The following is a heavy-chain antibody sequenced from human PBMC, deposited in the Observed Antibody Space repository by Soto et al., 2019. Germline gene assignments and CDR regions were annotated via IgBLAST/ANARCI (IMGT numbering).Heavy chain of an antibody. CDR3: ARVYNWNFSL. V-gene: IGHV4-31*03. CDR2: IYYIGST. J-gene: IGHJ1*01. Sequence: QVQLQASGPGLVKPSQTLSLTCTVSGGSISSGGYYWSWIRQHPGTGLEWIGYIYYIGSTYYNPSPKRRVTISVETSKDQFSLKLSSVTAADTAVFYSARVYNWNFSLWGQGALGTVS. CDR1: GGSISSGGYY. D-gene: IGHD1-1*01.